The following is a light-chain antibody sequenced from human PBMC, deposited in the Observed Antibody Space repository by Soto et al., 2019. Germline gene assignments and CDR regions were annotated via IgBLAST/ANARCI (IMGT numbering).Light chain of an antibody. CDR2: DAS. CDR3: QQRSNWPIT. V-gene: IGKV3-11*01. J-gene: IGKJ5*01. CDR1: QRVRSSY. Sequence: VLTQSPATLALSPGEGATLSCRANQRVRSSYLAWYQQKPGQAPRLLIYDASNRATGIPARSSGSGSGTDFTLTISSLEPEDFAVYYCQQRSNWPITFAQGTRLEI.